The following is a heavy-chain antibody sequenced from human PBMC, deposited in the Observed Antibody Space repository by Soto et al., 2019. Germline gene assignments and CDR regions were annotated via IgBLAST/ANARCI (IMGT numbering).Heavy chain of an antibody. V-gene: IGHV3-30*18. CDR2: ISYDGSNK. D-gene: IGHD5-18*01. CDR3: AKDLGQLDY. J-gene: IGHJ4*02. Sequence: GGSLRLSCAASGFTFSSYGMHWVRQAPGKGLEWVAVISYDGSNKYYADSVKGRFTISRDNSKNTLYLQMNSLRAEDTAVYYCAKDLGQLDYWGQGTLVTVSS. CDR1: GFTFSSYG.